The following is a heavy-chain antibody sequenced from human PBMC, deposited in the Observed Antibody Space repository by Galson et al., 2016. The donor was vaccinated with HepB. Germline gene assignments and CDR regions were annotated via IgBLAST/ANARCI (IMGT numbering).Heavy chain of an antibody. CDR1: GVIFSTFW. Sequence: SLRLSCAASGVIFSTFWMHWVRQAPGKGLEWVASIKPDGRKTYYVHSVQGRFTLTRDNAKSPPSLEMASLRCDDTAVYYCARAQWNTARWTAYFDHWGQGIMVTVSS. CDR3: ARAQWNTARWTAYFDH. J-gene: IGHJ4*02. V-gene: IGHV3-7*04. D-gene: IGHD1/OR15-1a*01. CDR2: IKPDGRKT.